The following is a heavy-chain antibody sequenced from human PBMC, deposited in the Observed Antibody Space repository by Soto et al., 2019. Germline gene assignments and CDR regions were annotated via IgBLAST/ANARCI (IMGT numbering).Heavy chain of an antibody. Sequence: GGSLRLSCAASGFTFSSYAMSWVRQAPGKGLEWVSAISGSGGSTYYADSVKGRFTISRDNSKNTLYLQMNSLRAEDTAVYYCAKTHFDTAMVTEYFQHWGQGTLVTVSS. J-gene: IGHJ1*01. CDR2: ISGSGGST. CDR1: GFTFSSYA. V-gene: IGHV3-23*01. CDR3: AKTHFDTAMVTEYFQH. D-gene: IGHD5-18*01.